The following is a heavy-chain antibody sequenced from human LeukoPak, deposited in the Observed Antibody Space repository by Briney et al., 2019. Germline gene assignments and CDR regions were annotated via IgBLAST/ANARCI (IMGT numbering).Heavy chain of an antibody. Sequence: GGSLRLSCAASGFTFSSYGMHWVRQAPGKGLEWVAVIWYDGSNKYYADSVKGRFTISRDNSKNTPYLQMNSLRAEDTAVYYCARDLYSSSWYGAFDIWGQGTMVTVSS. V-gene: IGHV3-33*01. J-gene: IGHJ3*02. D-gene: IGHD6-13*01. CDR2: IWYDGSNK. CDR1: GFTFSSYG. CDR3: ARDLYSSSWYGAFDI.